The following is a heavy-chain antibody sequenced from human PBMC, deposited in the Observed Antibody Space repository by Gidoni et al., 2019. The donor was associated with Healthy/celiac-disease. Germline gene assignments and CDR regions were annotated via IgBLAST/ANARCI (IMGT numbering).Heavy chain of an antibody. Sequence: EVQLVQSGAEVKKPGESLKISCKGSGYSFTSYWIGWVHQMPGKGLGWMGIIYPGDSDTRYSPSFQGQVTISADKSISTAYLQWSSLKASDTAMYYCARLGGYYDSSGYYYVPGKFDYWGQGTLVTVSS. CDR1: GYSFTSYW. CDR2: IYPGDSDT. V-gene: IGHV5-51*07. CDR3: ARLGGYYDSSGYYYVPGKFDY. D-gene: IGHD3-22*01. J-gene: IGHJ4*02.